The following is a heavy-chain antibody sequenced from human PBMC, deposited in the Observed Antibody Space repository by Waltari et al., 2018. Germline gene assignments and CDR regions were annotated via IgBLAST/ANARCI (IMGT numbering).Heavy chain of an antibody. Sequence: QVQLVQSGAEVKKPGASVKVSCKASGYTFTSYGISWVSQAPGQGLESMGWISAYKGNTNYAQKLQGRVTMTTDTSTSTAYMELRSLRSDDTAVYYCARVARRGYSYGPYFDYWGQGTLVTVSS. CDR2: ISAYKGNT. CDR1: GYTFTSYG. D-gene: IGHD5-18*01. CDR3: ARVARRGYSYGPYFDY. V-gene: IGHV1-18*01. J-gene: IGHJ4*02.